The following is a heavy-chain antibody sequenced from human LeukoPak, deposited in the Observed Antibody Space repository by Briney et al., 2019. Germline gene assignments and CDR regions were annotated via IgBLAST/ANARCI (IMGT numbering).Heavy chain of an antibody. V-gene: IGHV3-23*01. J-gene: IGHJ3*01. D-gene: IGHD4-11*01. Sequence: GGSLRLSCAASGFSFSLYAMNWVRQAPGKGLEWVSAISGNAGDTFYADSVQGRFTISRDNSKNTLYLQMNSLRAEDAAVYYCANEYSKGDVWGQGTMVTVSS. CDR1: GFSFSLYA. CDR3: ANEYSKGDV. CDR2: ISGNAGDT.